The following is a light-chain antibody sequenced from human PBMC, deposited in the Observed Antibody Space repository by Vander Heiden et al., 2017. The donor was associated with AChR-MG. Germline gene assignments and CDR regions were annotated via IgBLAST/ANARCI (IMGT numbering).Light chain of an antibody. V-gene: IGKV1-5*03. J-gene: IGKJ2*01. CDR2: KAS. Sequence: DIQMTQSPSTLSASVGDRVTISCRASQTIGSWLAWYQQKPGKAPKLLIYKASSLESGVPSRFSGSGYGTEFTLTISSLQPDDFATYYCQQHNDYSPYTFGQGTKLEIK. CDR1: QTIGSW. CDR3: QQHNDYSPYT.